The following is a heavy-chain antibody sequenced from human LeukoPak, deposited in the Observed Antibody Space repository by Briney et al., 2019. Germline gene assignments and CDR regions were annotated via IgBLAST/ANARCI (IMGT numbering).Heavy chain of an antibody. CDR3: ARGSATIAPYYDY. CDR1: GFTFSTYA. D-gene: IGHD1-26*01. V-gene: IGHV3-64*01. J-gene: IGHJ4*02. Sequence: PGGSLRLSCAASGFTFSTYAMHWVRQAPGKELEYVSAISSNGGTTRYANSVKGRFTISRDNSKNTVYLQVGSLRVEDMAVYYCARGSATIAPYYDYWGQGTLVTVSS. CDR2: ISSNGGTT.